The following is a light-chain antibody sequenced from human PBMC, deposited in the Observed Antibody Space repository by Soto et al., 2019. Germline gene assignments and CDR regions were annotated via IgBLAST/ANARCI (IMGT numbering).Light chain of an antibody. J-gene: IGKJ2*01. V-gene: IGKV1-5*03. CDR1: QSINRW. CDR2: KAS. CDR3: QRYNSYPYT. Sequence: DIQMTQSPSTLSASVGDRVTITCRASQSINRWLAWDQQKPGKAPKHLIYKASSIESGVPSMFSGSGSGTEFPLTISRLPPDDFATYYCQRYNSYPYTFGQGTKLEIK.